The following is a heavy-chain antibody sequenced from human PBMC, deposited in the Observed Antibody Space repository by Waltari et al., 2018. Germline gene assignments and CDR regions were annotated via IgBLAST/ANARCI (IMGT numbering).Heavy chain of an antibody. CDR3: AKGGTLF. D-gene: IGHD2-21*01. Sequence: EVQLLESGGGLVQPGGSLRLSCAASGITFSSHAMTWVRQAPGKGLEWVSAISSSGGSTYDADSVKGRFTISRDNSKNTLYLQMNSLRAEDTAVYYCAKGGTLFWGQGTLVTVSS. CDR2: ISSSGGST. J-gene: IGHJ4*02. CDR1: GITFSSHA. V-gene: IGHV3-23*01.